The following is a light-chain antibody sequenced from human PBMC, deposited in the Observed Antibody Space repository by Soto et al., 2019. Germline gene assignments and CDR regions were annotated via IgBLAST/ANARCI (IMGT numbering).Light chain of an antibody. CDR2: GAS. J-gene: IGKJ1*01. Sequence: DIQMTQSPSSLSASVEDRVIITCRASQSISNHLNWYQQKPGKAPEVLIYGASTLQSGVPSRFSGSGSGTDFTLTISSLQPEDFATYYCQQSYIIPWTFGQGTKVDIK. CDR1: QSISNH. CDR3: QQSYIIPWT. V-gene: IGKV1-39*01.